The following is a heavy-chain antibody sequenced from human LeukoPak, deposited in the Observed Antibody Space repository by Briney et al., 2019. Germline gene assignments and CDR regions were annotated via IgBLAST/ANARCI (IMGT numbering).Heavy chain of an antibody. Sequence: SETLSLTCSVSGVSISSNSYYWGWIRQPPGKELEWVGSMSYGGSTYYNPSLKSRVTMSVDTSKNQFSLKLTSVTAADTAVYHCARHPFAAHHRVDYWGQGTLVTVSS. CDR2: MSYGGST. CDR1: GVSISSNSYY. V-gene: IGHV4-39*01. CDR3: ARHPFAAHHRVDY. J-gene: IGHJ4*02. D-gene: IGHD6-6*01.